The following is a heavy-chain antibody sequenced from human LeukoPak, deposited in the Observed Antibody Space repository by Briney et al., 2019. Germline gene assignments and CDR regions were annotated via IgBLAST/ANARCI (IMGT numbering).Heavy chain of an antibody. CDR3: ARGVGATWGYFDY. J-gene: IGHJ4*02. D-gene: IGHD1-26*01. CDR2: ITGSGGNT. V-gene: IGHV3-23*01. Sequence: GGSLRLSCAASGFTFSNYAMSWVRQAPGKGLEWVSAITGSGGNTYYADSVKGRFTISRDNSKNTVFLQMNSLRAEDTAVYYCARGVGATWGYFDYWGQGTLVTVSS. CDR1: GFTFSNYA.